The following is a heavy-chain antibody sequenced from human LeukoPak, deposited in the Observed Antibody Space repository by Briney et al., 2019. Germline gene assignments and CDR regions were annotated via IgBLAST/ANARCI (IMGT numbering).Heavy chain of an antibody. D-gene: IGHD6-19*01. Sequence: SVKVSCKASGGTFSSYAISWVRQAPGQGLEWMGRIIPILGIANYAQKFQGRVTITRDTSASTAYMELSSLRSEDTAVYYCARDLRRVAVAGTSPDYWGQGTLVTVSS. J-gene: IGHJ4*02. CDR1: GGTFSSYA. V-gene: IGHV1-69*04. CDR3: ARDLRRVAVAGTSPDY. CDR2: IIPILGIA.